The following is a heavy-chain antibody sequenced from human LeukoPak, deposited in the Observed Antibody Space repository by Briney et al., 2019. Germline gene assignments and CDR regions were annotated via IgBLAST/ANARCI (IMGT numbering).Heavy chain of an antibody. D-gene: IGHD3-3*02. J-gene: IGHJ2*01. V-gene: IGHV5-51*01. CDR2: IYPADSDA. CDR1: GYSFTSYW. CDR3: ARSVSSWYFDL. Sequence: GESLKISCKGSGYSFTSYWIGWVRQMPGKGLEWMGIIYPADSDARYSPSFQGQVTISADKSSSTAYLQWRSLKASDTAMYFCARSVSSWYFDLWGRGTLVTVSS.